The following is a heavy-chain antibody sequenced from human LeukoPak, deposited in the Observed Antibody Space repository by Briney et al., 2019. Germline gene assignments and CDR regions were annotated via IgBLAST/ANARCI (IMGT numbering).Heavy chain of an antibody. CDR1: IFSFSTFG. CDR2: IPYDGSDK. V-gene: IGHV3-30*02. Sequence: GGSLRLSCAASIFSFSTFGFHWVRQAPGKGLEWVAFIPYDGSDKYYADSVKGRFTVSRDNSKNTLYLHMNSLRVEDTAVYYCAKGLGDYDDFRLGFWGQGTLVTVSS. CDR3: AKGLGDYDDFRLGF. J-gene: IGHJ4*02. D-gene: IGHD4-17*01.